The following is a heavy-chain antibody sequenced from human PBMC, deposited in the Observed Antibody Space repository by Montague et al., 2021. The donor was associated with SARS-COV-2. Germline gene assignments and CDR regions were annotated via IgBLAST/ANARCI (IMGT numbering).Heavy chain of an antibody. CDR1: GGSISSGGYY. CDR2: INHSGST. J-gene: IGHJ6*02. CDR3: ARVRYYGSGTSLGMDV. D-gene: IGHD3-10*01. V-gene: IGHV4-61*08. Sequence: SETLSLTCTVSGGSISSGGYYWSWIRQPPGKGLEWIGEINHSGSTNYNPSLKSRVTISVDTSKNQFSLKLSSVTAADTAVYYCARVRYYGSGTSLGMDVWGQGTTVTVSS.